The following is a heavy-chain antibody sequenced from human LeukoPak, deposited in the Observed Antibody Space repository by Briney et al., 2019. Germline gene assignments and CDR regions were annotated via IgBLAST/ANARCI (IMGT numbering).Heavy chain of an antibody. CDR1: GGSISSYY. V-gene: IGHV4-59*01. CDR2: IYYSGST. CDR3: ARDGYSSGWHPRGYYYYGMDV. Sequence: PSETLSLTCTVSGGSISSYYWSWIRQPPGKGLEWIGYIYYSGSTNYNPSLKSRVTISVDTSKNQFSLKLSSVTAADTAVYYCARDGYSSGWHPRGYYYYGMDVWGQGTTVTVSS. J-gene: IGHJ6*02. D-gene: IGHD6-19*01.